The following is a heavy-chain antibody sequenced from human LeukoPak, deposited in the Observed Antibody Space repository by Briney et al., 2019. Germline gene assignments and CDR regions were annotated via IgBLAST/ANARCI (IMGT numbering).Heavy chain of an antibody. Sequence: GGSLRLSCAVSGFTFSNAWMNWVRQAPGKGLEWVGRIKSKTDGGTTDYAAPVKGRLTISRDDSKNTLYLQMNSLKTEDTAVYYCSTTYYYDSSEGYWGQGTLVTVSS. CDR3: STTYYYDSSEGY. D-gene: IGHD3-22*01. J-gene: IGHJ4*02. CDR1: GFTFSNAW. CDR2: IKSKTDGGTT. V-gene: IGHV3-15*07.